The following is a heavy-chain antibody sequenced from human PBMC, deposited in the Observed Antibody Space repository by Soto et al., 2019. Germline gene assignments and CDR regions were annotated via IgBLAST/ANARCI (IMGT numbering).Heavy chain of an antibody. CDR1: GYTFTGYY. V-gene: IGHV1-18*04. CDR3: ARDNFMGANWFDP. Sequence: SVKVSCKASGYTFTGYYMHWVRQAPGQGLEWMGWISAYNGNTNYAQKLQGRVTMTTDTSTSTAYMELRSLRSDDTAVYYCARDNFMGANWFDPWGQGTLVTVSS. D-gene: IGHD1-26*01. CDR2: ISAYNGNT. J-gene: IGHJ5*02.